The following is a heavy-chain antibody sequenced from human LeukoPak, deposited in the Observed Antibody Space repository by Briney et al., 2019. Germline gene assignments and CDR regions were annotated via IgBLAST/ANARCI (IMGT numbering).Heavy chain of an antibody. D-gene: IGHD6-13*01. J-gene: IGHJ4*02. CDR2: ISAYNGNT. CDR3: ARDQYSSSWYVGDY. V-gene: IGHV1-18*01. Sequence: ASVKVSCKASGYTFTSYGISWVRQAPGQGLEWMGWISAYNGNTNYAQKLQGRVTMTTDTSTSTAYMELRSPRSDDTAVYYCARDQYSSSWYVGDYWGQGTLVTVSS. CDR1: GYTFTSYG.